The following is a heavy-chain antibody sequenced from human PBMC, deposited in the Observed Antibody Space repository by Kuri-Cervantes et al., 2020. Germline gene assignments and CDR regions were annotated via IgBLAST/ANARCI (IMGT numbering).Heavy chain of an antibody. J-gene: IGHJ6*03. CDR1: GGTFSSYA. CDR3: AREPSYGVQGFGYMDA. Sequence: SVKVSCKASGGTFSSYAISWVRQAPGQGLEWMGGIIPIFGTANYAQKFQGRVTITADESTSTAYMELSSLRSEDTAVYYCAREPSYGVQGFGYMDAWGKGTTVTVSS. D-gene: IGHD3-10*01. CDR2: IIPIFGTA. V-gene: IGHV1-69*13.